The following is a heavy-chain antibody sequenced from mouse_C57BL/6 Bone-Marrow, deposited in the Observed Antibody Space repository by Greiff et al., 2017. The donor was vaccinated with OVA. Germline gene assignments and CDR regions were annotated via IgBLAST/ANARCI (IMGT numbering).Heavy chain of an antibody. CDR3: TIYYDYPYAMDF. J-gene: IGHJ4*01. Sequence: VQLQQSGAELVRPGASVKLSCTASGFNIKDYYMHWVKQRPEQGLEWIGWIDPENGDTEYASKFKGKATITADTSSNTAYLQLSSLTSEDTAVYYCTIYYDYPYAMDFWGQGTSVTVSS. V-gene: IGHV14-4*01. D-gene: IGHD2-4*01. CDR2: IDPENGDT. CDR1: GFNIKDYY.